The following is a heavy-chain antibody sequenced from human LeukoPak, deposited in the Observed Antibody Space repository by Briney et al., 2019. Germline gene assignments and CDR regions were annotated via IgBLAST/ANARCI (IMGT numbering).Heavy chain of an antibody. CDR1: GFSFSGHW. V-gene: IGHV3-74*01. J-gene: IGHJ5*02. CDR3: AKGNLQWELRSDWFDP. D-gene: IGHD1-26*01. CDR2: ISPTGSTT. Sequence: GGSLRLSCTASGFSFSGHWMHWARHLPGKGLAWVSRISPTGSTTSYADSVKGRFTVSRDNAKNSLYLQMNSLRAEDTALYYCAKGNLQWELRSDWFDPWGQGTLVTVSS.